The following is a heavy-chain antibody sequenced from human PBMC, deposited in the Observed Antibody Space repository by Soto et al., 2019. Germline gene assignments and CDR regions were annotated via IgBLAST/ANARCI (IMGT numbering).Heavy chain of an antibody. D-gene: IGHD6-19*01. Sequence: EVQLVESGGGLVQPGESLRLSCSASGFTFSNYWMIWVRQAPGMGLEWVASINQDGSKKYYVDSVKGRFAASRDNAKNTLFLQLNSLRAEDSAVYYCAREHSSGWSFQYWGQGTLVTVSS. CDR2: INQDGSKK. V-gene: IGHV3-7*03. CDR3: AREHSSGWSFQY. J-gene: IGHJ1*01. CDR1: GFTFSNYW.